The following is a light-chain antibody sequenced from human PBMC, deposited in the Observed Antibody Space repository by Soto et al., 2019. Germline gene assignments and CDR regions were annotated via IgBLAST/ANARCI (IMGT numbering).Light chain of an antibody. Sequence: QSALTQPPSASGSPGQSVTISCSGTSSDVGGYNYVSWYQQHPGKAPKVMIYEVSKRPSGVPDRFSGSKSGNTASLTVSGLQDEDEADYYCSSYTGSNNLGFGGGTQLTVL. CDR3: SSYTGSNNLG. V-gene: IGLV2-8*01. CDR2: EVS. J-gene: IGLJ3*02. CDR1: SSDVGGYNY.